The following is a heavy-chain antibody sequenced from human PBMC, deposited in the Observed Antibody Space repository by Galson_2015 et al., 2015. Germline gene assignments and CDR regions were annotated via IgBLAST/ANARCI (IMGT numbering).Heavy chain of an antibody. D-gene: IGHD1-26*01. CDR3: TRIPSGSYSFDI. CDR2: IKNKANNYAT. J-gene: IGHJ3*02. V-gene: IGHV3-73*01. CDR1: GFTFSGSA. Sequence: SLRLSCAASGFTFSGSAMHWVRQASGKGLEWLGRIKNKANNYATAYAASVKGRFTISRDDSKNTAYLEMNSLKTEDTAVYYCTRIPSGSYSFDIWGQGTMVTVSS.